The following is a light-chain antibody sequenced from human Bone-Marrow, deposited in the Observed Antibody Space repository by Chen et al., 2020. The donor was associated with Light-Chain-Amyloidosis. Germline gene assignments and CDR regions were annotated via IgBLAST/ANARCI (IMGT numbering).Light chain of an antibody. CDR2: WAS. Sequence: DIVMTQSPDSLAVSLVERSTINCKSSQSVLYSSNNKNYLAWYQQKPGQPPKLLIYWASTRESGVPDRFSGSGSGTDFTLTISSLQAEDVAVYYYQQYYSTPPTFGGGTKVEIK. CDR3: QQYYSTPPT. CDR1: QSVLYSSNNKNY. V-gene: IGKV4-1*01. J-gene: IGKJ4*01.